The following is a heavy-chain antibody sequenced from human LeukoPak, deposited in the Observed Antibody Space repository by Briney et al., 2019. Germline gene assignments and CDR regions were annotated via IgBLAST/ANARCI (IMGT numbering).Heavy chain of an antibody. CDR3: ARTREYQLLVLWFDP. J-gene: IGHJ5*02. CDR1: GYTFTGYY. D-gene: IGHD2-2*01. CDR2: INPNSGGT. V-gene: IGHV1-2*06. Sequence: ASVKVSCKASGYTFTGYYTHWVRQAPGQGLEWMGRINPNSGGTNYAQKFQGRVTMARDTSISTAYMELSRLRSDDTAVYYCARTREYQLLVLWFDPWGQGTLVTVSS.